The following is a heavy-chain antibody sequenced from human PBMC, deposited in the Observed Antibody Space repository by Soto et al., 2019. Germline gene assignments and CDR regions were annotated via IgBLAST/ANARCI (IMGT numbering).Heavy chain of an antibody. V-gene: IGHV4-4*02. Sequence: PSETLSLTCAVSGGSISTINCWTLVRQPPGKGLDWIGEIYQTGSTSYNPSLESRVTISIDKSKNQFSLKLRSVTAADTAVYYCARVSSSSAFGMDVWGQGTTVTVSS. CDR1: GGSISTINC. CDR3: ARVSSSSAFGMDV. CDR2: IYQTGST. J-gene: IGHJ6*02. D-gene: IGHD6-6*01.